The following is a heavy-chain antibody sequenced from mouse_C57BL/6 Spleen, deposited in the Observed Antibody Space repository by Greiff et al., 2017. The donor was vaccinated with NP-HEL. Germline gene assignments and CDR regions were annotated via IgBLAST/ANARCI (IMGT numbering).Heavy chain of an antibody. CDR3: ARTGTKARYFDV. CDR2: IDPSDSYT. D-gene: IGHD4-1*01. CDR1: GYTFTSYW. V-gene: IGHV1-69*01. J-gene: IGHJ1*03. Sequence: VQLQQPGAELVMPGASVKLSCKASGYTFTSYWMHWVKQRPGQGLEWIGEIDPSDSYTNYNQKFKGKSTLTVDKSSSTAYMQLSSLTSEDSAVYYCARTGTKARYFDVWGTGTTVTVSS.